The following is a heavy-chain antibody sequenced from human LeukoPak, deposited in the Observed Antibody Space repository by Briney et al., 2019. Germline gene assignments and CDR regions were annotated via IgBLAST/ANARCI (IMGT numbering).Heavy chain of an antibody. CDR3: ASGEYYYDSSGPTDAFDI. CDR2: IWYDGSNK. V-gene: IGHV3-33*01. Sequence: GRSLRLPCAASGFTFSSYGMHWVRQAPGKGLEWVAVIWYDGSNKYYADSVKGRFTISRDNSKNTLYLQMNSLRAEDTAVYYCASGEYYYDSSGPTDAFDIWGQGTMVTVSS. J-gene: IGHJ3*02. D-gene: IGHD3-22*01. CDR1: GFTFSSYG.